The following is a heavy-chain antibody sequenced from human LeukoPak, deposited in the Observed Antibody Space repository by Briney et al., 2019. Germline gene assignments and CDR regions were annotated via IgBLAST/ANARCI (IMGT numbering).Heavy chain of an antibody. Sequence: GGSLRLSCAASGFTFSSYAMSWVRQAPGKGLEWVSSISGSGGSTYYADSVKGRFSISRDNSKNTLYLQMNSLRAEDTAIYHCAKDRGGGWLQLDYWGQGTLVTVSS. CDR3: AKDRGGGWLQLDY. V-gene: IGHV3-23*01. J-gene: IGHJ4*02. CDR1: GFTFSSYA. CDR2: ISGSGGST. D-gene: IGHD5-24*01.